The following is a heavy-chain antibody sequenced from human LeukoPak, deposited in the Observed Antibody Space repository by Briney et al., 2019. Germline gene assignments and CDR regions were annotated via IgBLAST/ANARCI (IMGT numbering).Heavy chain of an antibody. D-gene: IGHD1-26*01. J-gene: IGHJ4*02. Sequence: GGSLRLSCAASGFTVSSKYMSWVRQAPGKGLEWVSVIYSGGSTYYADSVKGRFIISRDNSKNTLYLQMNSLRAEDTAVYYCARNLGSAAPFDYWGQGTLVTVSS. CDR2: IYSGGST. CDR1: GFTVSSKY. V-gene: IGHV3-66*01. CDR3: ARNLGSAAPFDY.